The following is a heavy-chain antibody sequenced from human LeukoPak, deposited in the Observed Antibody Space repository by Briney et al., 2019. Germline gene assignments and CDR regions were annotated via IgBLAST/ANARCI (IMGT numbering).Heavy chain of an antibody. CDR3: ARGSSGKDDSSGYYRY. J-gene: IGHJ4*02. CDR1: GGPISSYY. V-gene: IGHV4-59*01. Sequence: PSETLSLTCTVSGGPISSYYWSWIRQPPGKGLEWIGYIYYSGSTNYNPSLKSRVTISVDTSKNQFSLKLSSVTAADTAVYYCARGSSGKDDSSGYYRYWGQGTLVTVSS. CDR2: IYYSGST. D-gene: IGHD3-22*01.